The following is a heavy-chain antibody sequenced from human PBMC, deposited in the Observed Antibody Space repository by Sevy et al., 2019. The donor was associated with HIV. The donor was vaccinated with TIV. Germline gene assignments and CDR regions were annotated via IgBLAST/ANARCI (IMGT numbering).Heavy chain of an antibody. V-gene: IGHV3-15*01. Sequence: GGSLRLSCAASGFTFSNAWMSWVRQAPGKGLEWVGRIKSKTDGGTTDYAATVKGRFTISRDTSKNTLYLQMNSLKTEDTAVYYCTTEGAYCGGDCYPPYYYYGMDVWGQGTTVTVSS. J-gene: IGHJ6*02. D-gene: IGHD2-21*02. CDR2: IKSKTDGGTT. CDR1: GFTFSNAW. CDR3: TTEGAYCGGDCYPPYYYYGMDV.